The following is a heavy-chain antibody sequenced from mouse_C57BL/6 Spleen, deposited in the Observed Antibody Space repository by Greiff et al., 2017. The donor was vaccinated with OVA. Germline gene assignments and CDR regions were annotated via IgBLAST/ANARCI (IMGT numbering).Heavy chain of an antibody. V-gene: IGHV14-3*01. CDR2: IDPANGNT. Sequence: VQLQQSVAELVRPGASVKLSCTASGFTIKNTYMHWVKQRPEQCLEWIGRIDPANGNTKYAPKFQGKATITADTSSNTAYLQLSSLTSEDTAIYYCARGPEAYWGQGTLVTVSA. CDR1: GFTIKNTY. J-gene: IGHJ3*01. CDR3: ARGPEAY.